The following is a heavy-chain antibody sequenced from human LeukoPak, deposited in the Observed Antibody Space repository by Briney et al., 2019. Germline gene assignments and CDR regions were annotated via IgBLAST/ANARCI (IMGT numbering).Heavy chain of an antibody. Sequence: GGSLRLSCATSGFTFSPYWMIWVRQAPGKGLEWVANVNPDGSETYYLDSVKGRFTISRDNVKNSLYLLMNSLRAEDTAVYYCGRWGIEAAIDYWGQGTLVTVSS. CDR3: GRWGIEAAIDY. CDR1: GFTFSPYW. J-gene: IGHJ4*02. V-gene: IGHV3-7*01. CDR2: VNPDGSET. D-gene: IGHD2-2*01.